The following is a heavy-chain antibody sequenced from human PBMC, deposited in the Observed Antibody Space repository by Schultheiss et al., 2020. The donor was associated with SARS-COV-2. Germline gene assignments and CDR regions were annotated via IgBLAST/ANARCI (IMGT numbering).Heavy chain of an antibody. D-gene: IGHD3-3*01. CDR3: AREHPYDFWSGYYCYFDY. Sequence: SETLSLTCAVSGYSISSGYYWGWIRQPPGKGLEWIGSIYHSGSTYYNPSLKSRVTISVDTSKNQFSLKLSSVTAADTAVYYCAREHPYDFWSGYYCYFDYWGQGTLGTVSA. V-gene: IGHV4-38-2*02. J-gene: IGHJ4*02. CDR2: IYHSGST. CDR1: GYSISSGYY.